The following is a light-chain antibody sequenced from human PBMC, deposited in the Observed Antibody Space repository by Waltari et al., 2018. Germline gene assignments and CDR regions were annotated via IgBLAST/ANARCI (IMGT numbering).Light chain of an antibody. CDR1: SSDVGGYNY. CDR3: SSYTSSSTWV. CDR2: EVS. J-gene: IGLJ3*02. V-gene: IGLV2-14*01. Sequence: QSALTQPASVSGSPGQSITISCTGTSSDVGGYNYVSWYQQHPGKAPKLMIYEVSNRPSGFSNRFSCSKSGNPASLTISGLQAEDEADYYCSSYTSSSTWVFGGGTKLTVL.